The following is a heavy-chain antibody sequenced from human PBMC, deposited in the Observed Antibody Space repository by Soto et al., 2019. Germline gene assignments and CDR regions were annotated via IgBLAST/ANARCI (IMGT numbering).Heavy chain of an antibody. V-gene: IGHV4-30-4*01. J-gene: IGHJ6*02. CDR2: IYYSGST. CDR3: ARNIVVVPAARNTYFIGYYYYGMDV. D-gene: IGHD2-2*01. Sequence: PSETLSLTCTLSGGSISSGDYYWSWIRQPPGKGLEWIGYIYYSGSTYYNPSLKSRVTISVDTSKNQFSLKLSSVTAADTAVYYCARNIVVVPAARNTYFIGYYYYGMDVWGQGTTVTVSS. CDR1: GGSISSGDYY.